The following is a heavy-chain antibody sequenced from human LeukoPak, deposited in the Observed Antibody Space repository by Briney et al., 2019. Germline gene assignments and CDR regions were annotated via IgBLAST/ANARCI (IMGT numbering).Heavy chain of an antibody. D-gene: IGHD3-3*01. Sequence: SVKVSCKVSGGTFSSYAISWVRQAPGQGLEWMGGIIPIFGTANYAQKFQGRVTITTDESTSTAYMELSSLRSEDTAVYYCARGVVTGGYYYYMDVWGKGTTVTVSS. CDR1: GGTFSSYA. CDR2: IIPIFGTA. CDR3: ARGVVTGGYYYYMDV. V-gene: IGHV1-69*05. J-gene: IGHJ6*03.